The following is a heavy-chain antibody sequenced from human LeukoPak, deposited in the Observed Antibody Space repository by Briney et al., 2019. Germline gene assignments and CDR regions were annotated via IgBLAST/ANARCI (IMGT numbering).Heavy chain of an antibody. CDR1: GYTFTSYG. J-gene: IGHJ4*02. CDR2: ISAYDGNT. Sequence: ASVKVSCKAFGYTFTSYGISWVRQAPGQGLEWMGWISAYDGNTNSAQKLQGRVTMATDTSTSTAYMELRSLRSDDTAVYYCTRLRHGVHFDYWGQGTLVTVSS. D-gene: IGHD3-10*01. V-gene: IGHV1-18*01. CDR3: TRLRHGVHFDY.